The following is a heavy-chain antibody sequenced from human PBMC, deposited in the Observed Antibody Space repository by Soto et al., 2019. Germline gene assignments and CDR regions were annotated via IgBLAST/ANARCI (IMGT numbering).Heavy chain of an antibody. CDR2: ISSSSSYI. J-gene: IGHJ6*02. Sequence: PVGSLRLSCAASGFTFSSYSMNWVRQAPGKGLEWVSSISSSSSYIYYADSVKGRFTISRDNAKNSLYLQMNSLRAEDTAVYYCARDMVGEHYYYYGMDVWGQGTTVTVSS. CDR3: ARDMVGEHYYYYGMDV. CDR1: GFTFSSYS. V-gene: IGHV3-21*01. D-gene: IGHD3-16*01.